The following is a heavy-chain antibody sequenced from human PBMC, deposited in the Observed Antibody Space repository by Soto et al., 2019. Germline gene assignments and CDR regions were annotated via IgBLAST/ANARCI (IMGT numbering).Heavy chain of an antibody. J-gene: IGHJ6*01. CDR2: VSTNGAT. D-gene: IGHD3-9*01. CDR1: DDFISSYY. Sequence: SETLSLTCTVSDDFISSYYWNWIRQPAGKGLEWIGRVSTNGATNYNPSLESRVTMSVDTSKNQFSLKLTSVTAADTAVYFCARADYEILTGSYAMDVWGQGTTVTVST. CDR3: ARADYEILTGSYAMDV. V-gene: IGHV4-4*07.